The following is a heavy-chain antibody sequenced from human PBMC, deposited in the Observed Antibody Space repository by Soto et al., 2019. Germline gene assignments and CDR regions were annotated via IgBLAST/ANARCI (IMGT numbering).Heavy chain of an antibody. D-gene: IGHD4-17*01. CDR3: ARETTVTTFDK. CDR1: GFTFSDYY. J-gene: IGHJ4*02. Sequence: PGGSLRLSCAASGFTFSDYYMSWIRQAPGKGLEWVSDISSRGKTIFYADSVKGRFTISRDNAKNSLYLEMNNLRADDTAVYYCARETTVTTFDKWGQGTLVTVSS. CDR2: ISSRGKTI. V-gene: IGHV3-11*01.